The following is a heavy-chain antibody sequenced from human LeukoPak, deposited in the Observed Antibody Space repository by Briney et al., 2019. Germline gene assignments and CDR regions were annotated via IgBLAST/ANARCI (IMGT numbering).Heavy chain of an antibody. D-gene: IGHD5-24*01. Sequence: GGALRLSCAASGFTFDDYGLSWVRQVPGKGLEWVSGLNWNGASTGYADSVKGRFTISRDNAKNSLYLQMNSLRAEDTAVYYCAANRDGYLPYYFDYWGQGTLVTVSS. V-gene: IGHV3-20*04. J-gene: IGHJ4*02. CDR1: GFTFDDYG. CDR2: LNWNGAST. CDR3: AANRDGYLPYYFDY.